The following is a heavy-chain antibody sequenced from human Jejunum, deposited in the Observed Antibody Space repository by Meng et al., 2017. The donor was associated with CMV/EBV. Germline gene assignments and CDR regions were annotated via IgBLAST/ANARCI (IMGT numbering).Heavy chain of an antibody. D-gene: IGHD6-13*01. V-gene: IGHV3-15*01. J-gene: IGHJ4*02. CDR3: TGAGRYVFSRSF. CDR1: GFTLSNAW. CDR2: IQSKIDGGTI. Sequence: VVECGGGLVKPGESLRLYCGISGFTLSNAWMTWCCQASGKGLEWVGRIQSKIDGGTIDYAGPVKGRFTISRDDSQNIMYLQKNDLKIEATGVYYCTGAGRYVFSRSFWGQGPLVTVSS.